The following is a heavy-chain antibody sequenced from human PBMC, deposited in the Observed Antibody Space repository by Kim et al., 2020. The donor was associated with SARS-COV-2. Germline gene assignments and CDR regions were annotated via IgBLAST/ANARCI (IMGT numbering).Heavy chain of an antibody. D-gene: IGHD1-26*01. Sequence: PSLKSRVTISVDTSKNQFSLKLSSVTAADTALYYCSRHADSGTYLSPFDYWGQGTLVTVSS. V-gene: IGHV4-39*01. J-gene: IGHJ4*02. CDR3: SRHADSGTYLSPFDY.